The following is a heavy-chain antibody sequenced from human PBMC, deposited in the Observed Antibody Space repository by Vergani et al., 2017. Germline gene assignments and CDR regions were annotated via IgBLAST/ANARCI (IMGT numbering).Heavy chain of an antibody. Sequence: QVQLRQWGAGLVKPSETLSLTCSVSGASISSYFWSWIRQPAGKGLEWLGRVHTDGTAYYNPSLRTRVRLSEDLSQRQFSLKMTSLTAAATAVYFCARDQWDDDGPRGWFAHWGQGILVTVSS. V-gene: IGHV4-4*07. CDR1: GASISSYF. CDR2: VHTDGTA. D-gene: IGHD5-24*01. CDR3: ARDQWDDDGPRGWFAH. J-gene: IGHJ5*02.